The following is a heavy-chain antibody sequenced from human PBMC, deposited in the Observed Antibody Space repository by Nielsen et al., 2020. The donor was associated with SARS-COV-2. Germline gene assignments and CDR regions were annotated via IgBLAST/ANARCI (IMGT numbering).Heavy chain of an antibody. CDR1: GFTFSSYA. V-gene: IGHV3-23*03. CDR2: IYSGGSST. CDR3: AKDMDSNYYYYGMDV. Sequence: ESLKISCAASGFTFSSYAMSWVRQAPGKGLEWVSVIYSGGSSTYYADFVKGRFTISRDNSKNTLYLQMNSLRAEDTAVYYCAKDMDSNYYYYGMDVWGQGTTVTVSS. D-gene: IGHD4-11*01. J-gene: IGHJ6*02.